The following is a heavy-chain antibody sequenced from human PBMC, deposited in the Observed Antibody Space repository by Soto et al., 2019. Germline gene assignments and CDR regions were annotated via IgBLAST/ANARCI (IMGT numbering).Heavy chain of an antibody. CDR2: ISGSGGST. CDR1: GFTFSSYA. V-gene: IGHV3-23*01. CDR3: ANNPHTIFGVVTYPFWGRETKPSHPMDV. Sequence: PGGSLRLSCAASGFTFSSYAMSWVRQAPGKGLEWVSAISGSGGSTYYADSVKGRFTISRDNSKNTLYLQMNSLRAEDTAVYYCANNPHTIFGVVTYPFWGRETKPSHPMDVWGKGTTVTVSS. J-gene: IGHJ6*04. D-gene: IGHD3-3*01.